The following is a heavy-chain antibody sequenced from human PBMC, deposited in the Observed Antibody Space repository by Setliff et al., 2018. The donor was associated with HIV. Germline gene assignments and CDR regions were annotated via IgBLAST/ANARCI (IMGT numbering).Heavy chain of an antibody. J-gene: IGHJ4*02. CDR3: ARYRSGDTDISLDY. Sequence: SETLSLTCTVSGDSTSSDFYWGWIRQPPGKGLEWIGFIRHTGSTSYNPSLKSRVIISTDTRNHFSLNLYSITAADTAVYYCARYRSGDTDISLDYWGQGALVTVS. CDR2: IRHTGST. D-gene: IGHD3-10*01. V-gene: IGHV4-38-2*02. CDR1: GDSTSSDFY.